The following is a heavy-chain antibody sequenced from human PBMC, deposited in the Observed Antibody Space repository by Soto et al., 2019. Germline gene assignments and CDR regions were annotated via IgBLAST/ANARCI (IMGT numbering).Heavy chain of an antibody. CDR3: ARVWGSSGNYYYYYGMDV. J-gene: IGHJ6*02. V-gene: IGHV1-69*06. CDR2: IIPIFGTA. CDR1: GGTFSSDA. D-gene: IGHD7-27*01. Sequence: QVQLVQSGAEVKKPGSSVKVSCKASGGTFSSDAISWVRQAPGQGLEWMGGIIPIFGTANHAQKFQGRVTITADNSTSTAYMELSSLRSEDTAVYYCARVWGSSGNYYYYYGMDVWGQGTTVTVSS.